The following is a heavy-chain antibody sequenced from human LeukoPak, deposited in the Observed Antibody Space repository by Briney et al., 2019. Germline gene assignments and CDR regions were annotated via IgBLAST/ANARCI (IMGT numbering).Heavy chain of an antibody. V-gene: IGHV4-39*01. CDR2: ISYSGTT. CDR1: SASITSSPYF. CDR3: AANSADYNTLGSSYKV. Sequence: SETLSLTCTVSSASITSSPYFSGWLRQSPGKGLEWIGSISYSGTTYYNPSLKSRVTISVDTSKNQFSLKLNSVTAADTAVYYCAANSADYNTLGSSYKVWGQGTLVTVPS. D-gene: IGHD3-10*01. J-gene: IGHJ4*02.